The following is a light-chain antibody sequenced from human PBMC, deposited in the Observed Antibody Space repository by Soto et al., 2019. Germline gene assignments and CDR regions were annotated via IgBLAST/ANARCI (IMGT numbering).Light chain of an antibody. CDR2: SAS. J-gene: IGKJ4*01. V-gene: IGKV3-20*01. CDR3: QQYGSLPGA. Sequence: EIVLTQSPGNLSLSPGERATLSCRASQSVRGNYLAWYQQKPGQSPRHVIYSASGRPGGIPDRFSGSGSGTDFTLTISRLEPEDFAVYYCQQYGSLPGAFGGGTKEEVK. CDR1: QSVRGNY.